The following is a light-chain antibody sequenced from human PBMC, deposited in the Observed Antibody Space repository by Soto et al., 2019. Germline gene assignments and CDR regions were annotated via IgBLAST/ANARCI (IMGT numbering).Light chain of an antibody. J-gene: IGKJ5*01. CDR2: GAS. V-gene: IGKV3-15*01. CDR3: QQYNNWPPIT. Sequence: EIVMTQSPATLSVSPGERATLSCRASQSVSSNLAWYQQKPGQAPRLLIYGASTRATGIPARFSGSGSGTQFILTISSLQSERFAVYFCQQYNNWPPITFGQGTRLEIK. CDR1: QSVSSN.